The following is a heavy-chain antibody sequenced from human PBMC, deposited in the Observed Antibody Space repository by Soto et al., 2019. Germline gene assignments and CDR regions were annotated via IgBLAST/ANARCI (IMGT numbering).Heavy chain of an antibody. CDR1: GFPFSNFA. V-gene: IGHV3-23*01. J-gene: IGHJ4*02. CDR3: TTVPFIAGDY. D-gene: IGHD2-2*01. Sequence: EVQLLESGGGLVQPGGSLRLSCGASGFPFSNFAMSWVRQAPGKGLEWVSVITSSGDSTYFADSVKGRFTISRDNSKNTLYLQLNSLRAEDTATYYCTTVPFIAGDYWGQGPLGTVAS. CDR2: ITSSGDST.